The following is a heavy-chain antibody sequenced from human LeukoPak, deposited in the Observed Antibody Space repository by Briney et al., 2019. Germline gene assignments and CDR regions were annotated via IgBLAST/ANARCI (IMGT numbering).Heavy chain of an antibody. Sequence: SETLSLTCTVSGGSISSSSYYWGWIRQPPGKGLEWIGSIYHSGSTYYNPSLKSRVTISVDTSKNQFSLKLSSVTAADTAVYYCASAGDYEGWFDPWGQGTLVTVSS. V-gene: IGHV4-39*07. D-gene: IGHD4-17*01. CDR2: IYHSGST. J-gene: IGHJ5*02. CDR1: GGSISSSSYY. CDR3: ASAGDYEGWFDP.